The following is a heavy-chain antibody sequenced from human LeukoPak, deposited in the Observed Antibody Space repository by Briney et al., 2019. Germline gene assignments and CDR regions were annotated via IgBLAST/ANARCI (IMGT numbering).Heavy chain of an antibody. D-gene: IGHD5-18*01. J-gene: IGHJ4*02. CDR3: ARGGYSYGYRYFDY. Sequence: SETLSLTCTVSGGSIRSYYWSWIRQPAGKGLEWIGRIYTSGSTNYNPSLKSRVTMSVDTSKNQFSLKLSSVTAADTAVYYCARGGYSYGYRYFDYWGQGTLVTVSS. V-gene: IGHV4-4*07. CDR2: IYTSGST. CDR1: GGSIRSYY.